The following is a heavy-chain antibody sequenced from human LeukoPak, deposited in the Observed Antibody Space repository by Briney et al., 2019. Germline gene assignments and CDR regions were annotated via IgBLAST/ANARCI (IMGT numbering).Heavy chain of an antibody. CDR1: GGSISSGGYY. CDR2: IYYSGST. J-gene: IGHJ6*02. D-gene: IGHD3-3*01. CDR3: ERDRITEGLTTFGVVAYGMDV. V-gene: IGHV4-31*03. Sequence: SETLSLTCTVSGGSISSGGYYWSWIRQHPGKGLEWIGYIYYSGSTYYNPSLKSRVTISVDTSKNQFSLKLSSVTAADTAAFYLERDRITEGLTTFGVVAYGMDVWGQGTTVTVSS.